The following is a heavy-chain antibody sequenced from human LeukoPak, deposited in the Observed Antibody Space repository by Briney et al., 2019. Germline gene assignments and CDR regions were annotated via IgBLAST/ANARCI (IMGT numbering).Heavy chain of an antibody. Sequence: SETLSLTCTVSGGSISSDYWNWIRQPPGKGLEWVGYIYYSRSPNYNPSLKSRVTISIDTSKNQFSLKLSSVTAADTAVYYCARRGDGGFWYFDLWGRGTLVTVSS. CDR3: ARRGDGGFWYFDL. CDR1: GGSISSDY. V-gene: IGHV4-59*08. D-gene: IGHD3-16*01. J-gene: IGHJ2*01. CDR2: IYYSRSP.